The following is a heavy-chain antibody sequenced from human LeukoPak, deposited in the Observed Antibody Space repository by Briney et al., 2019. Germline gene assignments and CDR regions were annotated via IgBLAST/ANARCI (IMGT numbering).Heavy chain of an antibody. Sequence: ASVKVSCKASGYSFPSYGISWVRQAPGQGLQWMGWISTYNGNTNYAQDFQGRVTMTTDTSTTTAYMELRSLRSDDTAVYYCARNSYDYIWGTYRTPDYWGQGTLLTVSS. V-gene: IGHV1-18*04. CDR1: GYSFPSYG. CDR3: ARNSYDYIWGTYRTPDY. D-gene: IGHD3-16*02. CDR2: ISTYNGNT. J-gene: IGHJ4*02.